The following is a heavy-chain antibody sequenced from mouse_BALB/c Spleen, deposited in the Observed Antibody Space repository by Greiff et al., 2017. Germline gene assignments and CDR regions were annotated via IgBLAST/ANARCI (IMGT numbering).Heavy chain of an antibody. J-gene: IGHJ4*01. V-gene: IGHV5-9-4*01. CDR1: GFTFSSYA. CDR2: ISSGGSYT. D-gene: IGHD1-1*01. Sequence: EVKVVESGGGLVKPGGSLKLSCAASGFTFSSYAMSWVRQSPEKRLEWVAEISSGGSYTYYPDTVTGRFTISRDNAKNTLYLEMSSLRSEDTAMYYCARDTTVVATEGAMDYWGQGTSVTVSS. CDR3: ARDTTVVATEGAMDY.